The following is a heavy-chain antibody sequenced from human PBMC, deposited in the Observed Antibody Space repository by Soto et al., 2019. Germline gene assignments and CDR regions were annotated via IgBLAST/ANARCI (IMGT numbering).Heavy chain of an antibody. D-gene: IGHD6-19*01. V-gene: IGHV3-30*02. CDR2: IRYDGSHE. J-gene: IGHJ5*02. CDR1: GLTFINYA. Sequence: GGSLRLSCAASGLTFINYAMHWVRQAPGKGLEWVAVIRYDGSHENYADSVKGRFTISRDNSKNILYLQMNSLRAEDTALYYCVGQLYSSGWAAVSPWGQGTLVTVSS. CDR3: VGQLYSSGWAAVSP.